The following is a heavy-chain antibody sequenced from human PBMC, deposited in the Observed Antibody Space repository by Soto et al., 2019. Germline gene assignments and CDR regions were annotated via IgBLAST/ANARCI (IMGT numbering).Heavy chain of an antibody. CDR2: IDWDDDK. CDR3: ARTTTAAYYYYGMDV. J-gene: IGHJ6*02. V-gene: IGHV2-70*01. CDR1: GFSLSTSGMC. D-gene: IGHD1-26*01. Sequence: GSGPTLVNPTQTLTLTCTFSGFSLSTSGMCVSWIRQPPGKALEWLALIDWDDDKYYSTSLKTRLTISKDTSKNQVVLTMTNMDPVDTATYYCARTTTAAYYYYGMDVWGQGTTVTVSS.